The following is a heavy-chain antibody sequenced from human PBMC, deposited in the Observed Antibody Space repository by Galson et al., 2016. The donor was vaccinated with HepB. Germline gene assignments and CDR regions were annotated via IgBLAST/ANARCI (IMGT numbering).Heavy chain of an antibody. CDR2: INPLLGSA. J-gene: IGHJ4*02. Sequence: SVKVSCKASGGNFNPYAISWVRQAPGQGLEWMGRINPLLGSATYVQKFQGRLTLIADESSRTVYMELSSLRSDDTAVYFCAREYTSSWDGYWGQGTLVTVSS. D-gene: IGHD6-13*01. V-gene: IGHV1-69*11. CDR1: GGNFNPYA. CDR3: AREYTSSWDGY.